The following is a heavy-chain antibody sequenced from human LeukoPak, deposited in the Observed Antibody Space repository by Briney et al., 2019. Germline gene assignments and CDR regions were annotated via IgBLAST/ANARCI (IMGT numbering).Heavy chain of an antibody. V-gene: IGHV5-51*01. CDR1: GYSFTSYW. CDR3: ARRTYDILTGYYTNFDY. CDR2: IYPGDSDT. Sequence: RGESLKISCKGSGYSFTSYWIGWVRQMPGKGLEWMGIIYPGDSDTRYSPSFQGQVTISADKSISTAYLQWSSLKASDTAMYYCARRTYDILTGYYTNFDYWGQGTLVTVSS. D-gene: IGHD3-9*01. J-gene: IGHJ4*02.